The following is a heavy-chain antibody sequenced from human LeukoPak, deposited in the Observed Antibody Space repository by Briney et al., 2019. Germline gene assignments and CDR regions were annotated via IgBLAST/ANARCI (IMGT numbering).Heavy chain of an antibody. V-gene: IGHV4-59*01. CDR3: ARAGYSYGTGYYFDY. D-gene: IGHD5-18*01. CDR1: GGSISSYY. J-gene: IGHJ4*02. Sequence: SETLSLACTVSGGSISSYYWSWIRLPPGKGLEWIGYIYYTGATYYNPSLKSRVTISLDTSKNQFSLKLSSVTAADAAVYYCARAGYSYGTGYYFDYWGQGALVTVSS. CDR2: IYYTGAT.